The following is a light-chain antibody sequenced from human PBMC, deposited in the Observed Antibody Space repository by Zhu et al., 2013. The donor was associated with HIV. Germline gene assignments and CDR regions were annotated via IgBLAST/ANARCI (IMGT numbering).Light chain of an antibody. CDR3: QQYGDSPIT. CDR1: QSVSSSY. V-gene: IGKV3-20*01. J-gene: IGKJ5*01. Sequence: EIVLTQSPGTLSLSPGERATLSCRASQSVSSSYLAWYQQKPGQAPRLLIYDASNRATGIPARFSGSGSGTDFTLTISRLQPDDFAVYYCQQYGDSPITFGQGTRLQIK. CDR2: DAS.